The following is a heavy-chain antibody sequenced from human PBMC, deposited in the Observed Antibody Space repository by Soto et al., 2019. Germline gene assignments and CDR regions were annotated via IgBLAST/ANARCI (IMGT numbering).Heavy chain of an antibody. Sequence: EVQLVESGGGLVKPGGSRRLSCVTSGFTLSKAWMGWVGQPPGKGLEWVGRIKSDSDGGTTDYAAPVKGRFTISRDDSKNTVYLQMNSLKTEDTAVYYCTTDALRFLEWFSYWGQGTLVTVSS. CDR1: GFTLSKAW. D-gene: IGHD3-3*01. CDR2: IKSDSDGGTT. V-gene: IGHV3-15*01. J-gene: IGHJ4*02. CDR3: TTDALRFLEWFSY.